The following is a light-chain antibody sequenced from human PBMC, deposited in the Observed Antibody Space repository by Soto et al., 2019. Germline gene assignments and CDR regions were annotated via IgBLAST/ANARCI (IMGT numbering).Light chain of an antibody. CDR1: QSVSRY. CDR3: QQRSNWAPGYT. J-gene: IGKJ2*01. V-gene: IGKV3-11*01. CDR2: DAS. Sequence: EIVLTQSPATLSLSPGERATLSCRASQSVSRYLAWYQQKPDQAPRLLIYDASSRAIGVPARFSGSGSGTDFTLTIRSLEPEDFAVYYCQQRSNWAPGYTFGQGTKLEIK.